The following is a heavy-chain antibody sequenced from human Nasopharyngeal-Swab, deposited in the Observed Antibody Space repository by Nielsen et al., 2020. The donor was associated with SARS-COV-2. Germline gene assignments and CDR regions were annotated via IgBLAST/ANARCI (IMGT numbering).Heavy chain of an antibody. D-gene: IGHD2-2*01. J-gene: IGHJ5*02. CDR2: IIPIFGTA. V-gene: IGHV1-69*01. Sequence: WVRQAPGQGLEWMGGIIPIFGTANYAQKFQGRVTITADESTSTAYMELSSLRSEDTAVYYCARDLGCSSTSCYEGNWFDPWGQGTLLTVSS. CDR3: ARDLGCSSTSCYEGNWFDP.